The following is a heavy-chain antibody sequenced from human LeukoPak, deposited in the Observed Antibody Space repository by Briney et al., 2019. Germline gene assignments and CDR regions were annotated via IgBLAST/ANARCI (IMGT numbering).Heavy chain of an antibody. CDR2: IRSKAYGGTT. V-gene: IGHV3-49*04. CDR3: TRVMDIVVVPAACFDY. J-gene: IGHJ4*02. CDR1: GFTFGDYA. Sequence: QPGRSLRLSCPASGFTFGDYAMSWVRQAPGKGLEWVGFIRSKAYGGTTEYAASVKGRFTISRDDSKSIAYLQMNSLKTEDTAVYYCTRVMDIVVVPAACFDYWGQGTLVTVSS. D-gene: IGHD2-2*03.